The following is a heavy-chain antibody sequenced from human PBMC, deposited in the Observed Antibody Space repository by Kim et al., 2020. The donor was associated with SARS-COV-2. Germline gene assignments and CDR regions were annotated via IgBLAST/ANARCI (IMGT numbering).Heavy chain of an antibody. D-gene: IGHD2-21*01. V-gene: IGHV3-33*01. CDR2: IWYDGSNK. CDR1: GFTFSSYG. J-gene: IGHJ4*02. CDR3: ASQVGMAISLSLPHFDY. Sequence: GGSLRLSCAASGFTFSSYGMHWVRQAPGKGLEWVAVIWYDGSNKYYADSVKGRFTISRDNSKNTLYLQMNSLRAEDTAVYYCASQVGMAISLSLPHFDYWGQGTLVTVSS.